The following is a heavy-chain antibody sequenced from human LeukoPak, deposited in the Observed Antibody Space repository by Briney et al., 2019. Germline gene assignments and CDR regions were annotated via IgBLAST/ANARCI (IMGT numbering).Heavy chain of an antibody. Sequence: SVKVSCKASGGTFSSYAISWVRQAPGQGLEWMGGIIPIFGTANYAQKFQGRVTITADKSTSTAYMELSSLRSEDTAVYYCARGGGTAMATRIYYYYYYMDVWGKGTTVTVSS. J-gene: IGHJ6*03. CDR2: IIPIFGTA. CDR3: ARGGGTAMATRIYYYYYYMDV. V-gene: IGHV1-69*06. CDR1: GGTFSSYA. D-gene: IGHD5-18*01.